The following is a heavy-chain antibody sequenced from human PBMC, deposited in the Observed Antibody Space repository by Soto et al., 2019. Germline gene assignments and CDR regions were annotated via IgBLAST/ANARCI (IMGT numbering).Heavy chain of an antibody. CDR3: ARDRYSGSLPLDY. J-gene: IGHJ4*02. Sequence: PGGSLRLSCAASGFTFSSYGMHWVRQAPGKGLEWVAVIWYDGSNKYYADSVKGRFTISRDNSKNTLSLQMNSLRAEDTAVYYCARDRYSGSLPLDYWGQGTLVTVSS. V-gene: IGHV3-33*01. CDR2: IWYDGSNK. D-gene: IGHD1-26*01. CDR1: GFTFSSYG.